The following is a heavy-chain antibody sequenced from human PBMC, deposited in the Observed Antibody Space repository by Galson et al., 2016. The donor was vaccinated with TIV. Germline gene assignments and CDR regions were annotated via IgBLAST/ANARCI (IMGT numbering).Heavy chain of an antibody. J-gene: IGHJ6*02. D-gene: IGHD1-1*01. CDR3: ARRGREETNEGGLDV. Sequence: QSGAEVKKPGESLKISCKASGYSFATFWVGWVRQMPGKGLEWMGVIYPGDSDTKYSPAFHGHVTISVDTSISTAFLEWSSLKASDTAIYYCARRGREETNEGGLDVWGQGTTVTVSS. CDR1: GYSFATFW. CDR2: IYPGDSDT. V-gene: IGHV5-51*03.